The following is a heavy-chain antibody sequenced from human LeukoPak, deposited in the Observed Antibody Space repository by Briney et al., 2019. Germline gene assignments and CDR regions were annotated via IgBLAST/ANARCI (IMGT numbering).Heavy chain of an antibody. CDR1: GYSFTSYW. CDR3: ARFTVADTPNDAFDI. V-gene: IGHV5-51*01. D-gene: IGHD6-19*01. Sequence: GESLKISCKGSGYSFTSYWIGWVRQMPGKGLEWMGIIYPGDSDTRYSPSFQGQVTISADKSISTAYLQWSSLKASDTAMYYCARFTVADTPNDAFDIWGQGTMVTVSS. CDR2: IYPGDSDT. J-gene: IGHJ3*02.